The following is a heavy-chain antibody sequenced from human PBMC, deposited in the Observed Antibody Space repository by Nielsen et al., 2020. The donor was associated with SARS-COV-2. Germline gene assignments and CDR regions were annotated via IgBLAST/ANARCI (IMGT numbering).Heavy chain of an antibody. CDR3: AKLPAGGDYPFDY. CDR2: ISWNSGSI. CDR1: GFTFDDYA. Sequence: GGSLRLSCAASGFTFDDYAMHWVRQAPGKGLEWVSGISWNSGSIGYADSVKGRFTISRDNAKNSLYLQMNSLRAEDTALYYCAKLPAGGDYPFDYWGQGTLVTVSS. V-gene: IGHV3-9*01. D-gene: IGHD4-17*01. J-gene: IGHJ4*02.